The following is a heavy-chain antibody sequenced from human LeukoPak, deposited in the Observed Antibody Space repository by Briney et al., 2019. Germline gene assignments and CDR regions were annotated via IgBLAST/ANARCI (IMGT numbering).Heavy chain of an antibody. CDR3: ARANYGDYFDY. J-gene: IGHJ4*02. Sequence: TSETLSLTCTVSGGSISSYYWSRIRQPPGKGLEWIGYIYYSGSTNYNPSLKSRVTISVDTSKNQFSLKLSSVTAADTAVYYCARANYGDYFDYWGQGTLVTVSS. CDR2: IYYSGST. V-gene: IGHV4-59*01. D-gene: IGHD4-17*01. CDR1: GGSISSYY.